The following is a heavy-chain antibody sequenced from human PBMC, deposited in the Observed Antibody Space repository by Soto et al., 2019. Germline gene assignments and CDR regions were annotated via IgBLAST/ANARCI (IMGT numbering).Heavy chain of an antibody. D-gene: IGHD2-2*01. V-gene: IGHV4-39*01. CDR3: ARTLGYCSSTSCYGYMDV. J-gene: IGHJ6*03. CDR2: IYYSGST. Sequence: SETLSLTCTVSGGSISSSSYYWGWIRQPPGKGLEWIGSIYYSGSTYYNPSLKSRVTISVDTSKNQFSLKLSSVTAADTAVYYCARTLGYCSSTSCYGYMDVWGKGTTVTVS. CDR1: GGSISSSSYY.